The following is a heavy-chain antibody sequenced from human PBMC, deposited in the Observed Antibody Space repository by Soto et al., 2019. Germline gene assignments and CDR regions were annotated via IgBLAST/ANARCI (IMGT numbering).Heavy chain of an antibody. J-gene: IGHJ6*02. CDR3: ARYKSNYYYGMDV. Sequence: SETLSLTWTVAGGSISSYYWSWIRQPPGKGLEWIGYIYYSGITNYNPSLKSRGTISVDTSKNQFSLKLSSVTAADTAVYYCARYKSNYYYGMDVWGQGTTVTVSS. V-gene: IGHV4-59*01. CDR1: GGSISSYY. D-gene: IGHD1-20*01. CDR2: IYYSGIT.